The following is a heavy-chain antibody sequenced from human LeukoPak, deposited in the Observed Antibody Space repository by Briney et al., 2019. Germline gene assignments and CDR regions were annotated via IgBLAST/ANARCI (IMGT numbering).Heavy chain of an antibody. J-gene: IGHJ4*02. Sequence: GESLKISCKGSGYAFSSYWIGWVRQMPGKGLEWMGIIYPDDSDTRYSPSFQGQVTISADKSISTAYLQWSSLKASDTAMYYCARRLTRAFDYWGQGTLVTVSS. V-gene: IGHV5-51*01. CDR3: ARRLTRAFDY. CDR2: IYPDDSDT. CDR1: GYAFSSYW.